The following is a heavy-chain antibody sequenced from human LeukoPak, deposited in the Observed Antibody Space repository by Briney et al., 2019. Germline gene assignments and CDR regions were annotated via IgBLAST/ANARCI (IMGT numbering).Heavy chain of an antibody. V-gene: IGHV3-30*18. J-gene: IGHJ4*02. CDR3: AKGVGGYTIGYYFDY. CDR1: GFTFNTYG. Sequence: PWGSLRLSCAASGFTFNTYGMHWVRQAPGKGLEWVAVISYDASNKNYADPVKGRFTISRDYSKNTVYLQMNSLRAEDTAVYFCAKGVGGYTIGYYFDYWGQGTAVTVSS. CDR2: ISYDASNK. D-gene: IGHD5-18*01.